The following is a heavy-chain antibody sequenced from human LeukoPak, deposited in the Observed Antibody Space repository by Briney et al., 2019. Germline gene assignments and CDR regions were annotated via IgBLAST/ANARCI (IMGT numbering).Heavy chain of an antibody. CDR3: ARAWNYYDSSGYSYYFDY. J-gene: IGHJ4*02. CDR1: GGSISSSSYY. V-gene: IGHV4-39*06. CDR2: IYYSGST. Sequence: SETLSLTCTVSGGSISSSSYYWGWIRQPPGKGLEWIGSIYYSGSTYYNPSLKSRVTISVDTSKNQFPLKLSSVTAADTAVYYCARAWNYYDSSGYSYYFDYWGQGTLVTVSS. D-gene: IGHD3-22*01.